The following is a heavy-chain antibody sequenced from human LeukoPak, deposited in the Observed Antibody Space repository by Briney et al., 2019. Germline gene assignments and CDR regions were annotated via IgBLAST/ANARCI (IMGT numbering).Heavy chain of an antibody. CDR2: IYYSGST. Sequence: SETLSLTCTVSGGSISSYYWSWIRPPPGKGLEWIGYIYYSGSTNYNPSLKSRVTISVDTSKNQFSLKLSSVTAADTAVYYCARLRHERYAFDYWGQGILVIVSS. J-gene: IGHJ4*02. CDR3: ARLRHERYAFDY. V-gene: IGHV4-59*08. CDR1: GGSISSYY. D-gene: IGHD3-16*01.